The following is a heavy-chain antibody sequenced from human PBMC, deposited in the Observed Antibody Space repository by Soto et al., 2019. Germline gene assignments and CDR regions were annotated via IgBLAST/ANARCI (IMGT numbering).Heavy chain of an antibody. CDR1: GFTFDDYA. J-gene: IGHJ6*02. CDR3: AKDPHGAGSHYYGMDV. Sequence: SLRLSCAASGFTFDDYAMHWVRPAPGKGLEWVSGISWNSGSIGYADSVKGRFTISRDNAKNSLYLQMNSLRAEDTALYYFAKDPHGAGSHYYGMDVWGRGTTVAVSS. CDR2: ISWNSGSI. D-gene: IGHD3-10*01. V-gene: IGHV3-9*01.